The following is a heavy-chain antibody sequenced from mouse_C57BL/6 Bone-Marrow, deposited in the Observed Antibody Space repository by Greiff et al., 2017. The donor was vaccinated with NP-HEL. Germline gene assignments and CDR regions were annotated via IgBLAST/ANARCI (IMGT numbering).Heavy chain of an antibody. V-gene: IGHV14-4*01. J-gene: IGHJ3*01. D-gene: IGHD2-3*01. Sequence: VHVKQSGAELVRPGASVKLSCTASGFNIKDDYMHWVKQRPEQGLEWIGWIDPENGDTEYASKFQGKATITADTSSNTAYLQLSSLTSEDTAVYYCTNGGWLLQGAYWGQGTLVTVSA. CDR3: TNGGWLLQGAY. CDR1: GFNIKDDY. CDR2: IDPENGDT.